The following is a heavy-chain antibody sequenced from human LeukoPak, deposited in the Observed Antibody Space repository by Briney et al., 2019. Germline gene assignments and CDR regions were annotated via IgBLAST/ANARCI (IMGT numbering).Heavy chain of an antibody. CDR1: GFTFSSYS. J-gene: IGHJ5*02. Sequence: GGCLRLSCAASGFTFSSYSMNWVRQAPGKGLEWVTSISSSSSYIYYADSVKGRFTISRDNAKHSLYLQMNSLSAEDTAVYYCARALRPGSYHNWFDPWGQATLVTVSS. D-gene: IGHD3-10*01. V-gene: IGHV3-21*01. CDR2: ISSSSSYI. CDR3: ARALRPGSYHNWFDP.